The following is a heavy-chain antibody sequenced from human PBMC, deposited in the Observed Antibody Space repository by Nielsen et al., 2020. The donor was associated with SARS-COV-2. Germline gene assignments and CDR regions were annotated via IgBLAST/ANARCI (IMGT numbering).Heavy chain of an antibody. D-gene: IGHD2-2*01. Sequence: GESLKISCAASGFTFSTYAMTWVRQAPGKGLEWVSAICGTGGCTYYADSVKGRFTISRDNSRNTLFLQMNSLRAEDTAVYYCAKGRCGSTTCPGDYWGQGTLVTVSA. CDR1: GFTFSTYA. V-gene: IGHV3-23*01. J-gene: IGHJ4*02. CDR3: AKGRCGSTTCPGDY. CDR2: ICGTGGCT.